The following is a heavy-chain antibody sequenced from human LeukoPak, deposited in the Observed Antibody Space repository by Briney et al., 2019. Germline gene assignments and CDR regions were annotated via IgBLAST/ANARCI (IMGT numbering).Heavy chain of an antibody. CDR1: GFFVSSNY. CDR3: ARGCSSTSCWFDP. V-gene: IGHV3-66*02. D-gene: IGHD2-2*01. Sequence: GGSLRLSCAASGFFVSSNYMSWVRQAPGKGLEWVSVIYSGGSTYYADSVKGRFTISRDNSKNTLYLQMNSLRAEDTAVYYCARGCSSTSCWFDPWGQGTLVTVSS. CDR2: IYSGGST. J-gene: IGHJ5*02.